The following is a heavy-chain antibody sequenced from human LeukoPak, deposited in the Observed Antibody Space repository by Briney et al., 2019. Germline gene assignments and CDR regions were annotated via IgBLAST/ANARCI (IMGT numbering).Heavy chain of an antibody. J-gene: IGHJ5*02. CDR3: ARRADSSGDQYNWFDP. V-gene: IGHV1-2*02. D-gene: IGHD3-22*01. CDR2: INPNSGGT. Sequence: GSVKVSCKASGYTFTGYYMHWVRQAPGQGLEWMGWINPNSGGTNYAQKFQGRVTMTRDTSTSTVYMELSSLRSEDTAVYYCARRADSSGDQYNWFDPWGQGTLVTVSS. CDR1: GYTFTGYY.